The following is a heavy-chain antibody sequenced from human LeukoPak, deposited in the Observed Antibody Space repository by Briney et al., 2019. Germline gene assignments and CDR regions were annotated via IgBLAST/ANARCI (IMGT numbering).Heavy chain of an antibody. Sequence: GGSLRLSCAAYGFTFSIYSMNWVRQAPGKGLEWVSSISSSSSYIYYADSVKGRFTISRDNAKNSLYLQMNSLRAEDTAVYYCARDGPGEISSWPLGAFDYWGQGTLVTVSS. D-gene: IGHD6-13*01. CDR3: ARDGPGEISSWPLGAFDY. J-gene: IGHJ4*02. CDR1: GFTFSIYS. V-gene: IGHV3-21*01. CDR2: ISSSSSYI.